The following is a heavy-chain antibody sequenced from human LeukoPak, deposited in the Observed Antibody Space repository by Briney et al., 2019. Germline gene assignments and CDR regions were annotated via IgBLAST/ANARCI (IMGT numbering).Heavy chain of an antibody. D-gene: IGHD4-17*01. CDR3: ARDDGDYWYFDL. V-gene: IGHV3-11*01. CDR1: GFTLSDYY. CDR2: ISSSGSTI. J-gene: IGHJ2*01. Sequence: PGGSLRLSWAASGFTLSDYYMSWIRQAPGKGLEWVSYISSSGSTIYYADSVKGRFTISRDNAKNSLYLQMNSLRAEDTAVYYCARDDGDYWYFDLWGRGTLVTVSS.